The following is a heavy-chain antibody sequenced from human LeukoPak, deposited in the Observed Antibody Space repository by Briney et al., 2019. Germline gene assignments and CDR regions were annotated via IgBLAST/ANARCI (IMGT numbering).Heavy chain of an antibody. Sequence: GGSLRLSCAASGFIVSTYEMNWVRQAPGKELEWVSYISSSGSTIYYADSVKGRFTISRDDAKNSVYLQMNSLRAEDTAVYYCARAIDYWGQGTLVTVSS. CDR2: ISSSGSTI. V-gene: IGHV3-48*03. J-gene: IGHJ4*02. CDR1: GFIVSTYE. CDR3: ARAIDY.